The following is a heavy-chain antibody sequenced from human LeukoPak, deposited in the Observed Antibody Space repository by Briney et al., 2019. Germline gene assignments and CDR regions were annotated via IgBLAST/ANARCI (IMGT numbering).Heavy chain of an antibody. D-gene: IGHD5-18*01. Sequence: GGSLRLSCAASGFTFSSYAMHWVRQAPGKGLEWVAVISYDGSNKYYADSVKGRFTISRDNSKNTLYLQMNSLRAEDTAVYYCARGRSSGYSYGGDAFDIWGQGTMVTVSS. J-gene: IGHJ3*02. CDR3: ARGRSSGYSYGGDAFDI. CDR2: ISYDGSNK. CDR1: GFTFSSYA. V-gene: IGHV3-30-3*01.